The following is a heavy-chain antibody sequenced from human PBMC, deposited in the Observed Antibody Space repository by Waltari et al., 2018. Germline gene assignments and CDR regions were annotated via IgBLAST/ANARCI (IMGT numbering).Heavy chain of an antibody. CDR2: IYHSGST. CDR1: GYSISSGYS. D-gene: IGHD3-16*01. CDR3: ARVFYDYVWGSYYFDY. V-gene: IGHV4-38-2*01. J-gene: IGHJ4*02. Sequence: QVQLQESGPGLVKPSETLSLTCAVSGYSISSGYSSGWIRQPPGKGLEWIGSIYHSGSTYYNPSLKSRVTISVDTSKNQFSLKLSSVTAADTAVYYCARVFYDYVWGSYYFDYWGQGTLVTVSS.